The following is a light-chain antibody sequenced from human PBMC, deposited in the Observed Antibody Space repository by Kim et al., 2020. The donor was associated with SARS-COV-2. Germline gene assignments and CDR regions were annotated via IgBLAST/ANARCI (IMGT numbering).Light chain of an antibody. CDR1: SSDIGVYNY. CDR3: SSYTSSSTWV. CDR2: AVS. J-gene: IGLJ3*02. Sequence: QSALTQPASVSGSPGQSITISCTGTSSDIGVYNYVSWFRQHPGKAPKLMIYAVSNRPSGVSNRFSGSKSGSTASLTIPGLQAEDEADYYCSSYTSSSTWVFGGGTKLTVL. V-gene: IGLV2-14*03.